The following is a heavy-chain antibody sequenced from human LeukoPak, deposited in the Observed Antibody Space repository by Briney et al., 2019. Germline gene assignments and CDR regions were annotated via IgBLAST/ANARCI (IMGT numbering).Heavy chain of an antibody. D-gene: IGHD2-2*01. CDR3: ANHLACGSTSCPPFDY. V-gene: IGHV3-66*01. Sequence: GGSLRLSCAASVFTVSSNYMSWVRQARGKGLEWVSVIYSGGSTCYADSVKGRFTIYRDNSKNTLYLQMNRLRAEDTAVYYCANHLACGSTSCPPFDYWGQGTLVTVSS. CDR2: IYSGGST. CDR1: VFTVSSNY. J-gene: IGHJ4*02.